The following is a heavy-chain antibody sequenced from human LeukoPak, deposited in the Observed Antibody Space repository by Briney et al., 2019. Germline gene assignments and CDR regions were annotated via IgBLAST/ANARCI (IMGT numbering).Heavy chain of an antibody. Sequence: PGGSLRLSCVGSGFLLSTYTINWFRQAPGKGLEWVSSISSTSGDIHYADSVKGRFTISRDNAKNSLYLQMSSLRAEDTAVYFCASPSSSWLDAFDFWGQGTMVVVSS. D-gene: IGHD6-13*01. J-gene: IGHJ3*01. CDR3: ASPSSSWLDAFDF. CDR1: GFLLSTYT. CDR2: ISSTSGDI. V-gene: IGHV3-21*01.